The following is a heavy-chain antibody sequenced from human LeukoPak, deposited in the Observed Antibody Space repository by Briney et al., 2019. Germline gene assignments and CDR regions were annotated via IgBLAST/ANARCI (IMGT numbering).Heavy chain of an antibody. Sequence: GGSLRLSCAASGFTFSAYAMAWVRQAPGKGLEWVSTISSSGGTTYSADSVKGRFTISRDNSKNILYLQVNSLRAGDTAVYYCAKDYYYDSSGYYYGDAFDIWGQGTMVTVSS. CDR3: AKDYYYDSSGYYYGDAFDI. J-gene: IGHJ3*02. CDR1: GFTFSAYA. D-gene: IGHD3-22*01. CDR2: ISSSGGTT. V-gene: IGHV3-23*01.